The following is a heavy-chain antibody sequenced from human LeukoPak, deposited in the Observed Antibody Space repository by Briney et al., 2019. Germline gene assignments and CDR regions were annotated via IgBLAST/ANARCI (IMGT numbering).Heavy chain of an antibody. Sequence: GRSLRLSCAASGFTFSSYGMHWVRQAPGKGLEWVAVISYDGSNKYYADSVKGRFTISRDNSKNTLYLQMNSLRAEDTAVYYCAKALKVASRRYYFDYWGQGTLVTVSS. CDR2: ISYDGSNK. J-gene: IGHJ4*02. CDR1: GFTFSSYG. CDR3: AKALKVASRRYYFDY. D-gene: IGHD5-12*01. V-gene: IGHV3-30*18.